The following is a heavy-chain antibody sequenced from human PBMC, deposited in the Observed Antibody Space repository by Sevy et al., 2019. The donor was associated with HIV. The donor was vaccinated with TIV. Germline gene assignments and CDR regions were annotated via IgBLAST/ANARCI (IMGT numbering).Heavy chain of an antibody. J-gene: IGHJ6*02. CDR3: ARVSGWHLRYGMDV. Sequence: AAVKVSCKASGFTFASYDIYWVGQATGQGLEWMGWMNTNTGNTGFTQKFQGRVTMTRNTSITTAYMELSNLRSEYTAVYYCARVSGWHLRYGMDVWGQGTTVTVSS. D-gene: IGHD6-19*01. CDR2: MNTNTGNT. CDR1: GFTFASYD. V-gene: IGHV1-8*02.